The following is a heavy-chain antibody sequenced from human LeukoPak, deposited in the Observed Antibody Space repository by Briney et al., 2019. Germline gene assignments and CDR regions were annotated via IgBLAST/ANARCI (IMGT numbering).Heavy chain of an antibody. J-gene: IGHJ3*02. CDR1: GGSISSSRYY. V-gene: IGHV4-39*07. D-gene: IGHD6-6*01. CDR3: ARGPIFAARPDAFDI. Sequence: PSETLSLTCTLSGGSISSSRYYWGWIRQPPGKWLGWIGSIYYSGSTYYHPSLKSRLTLSVHTSNNQFSLKLSSVTAADTAVYYCARGPIFAARPDAFDIWGQGTMVTVSS. CDR2: IYYSGST.